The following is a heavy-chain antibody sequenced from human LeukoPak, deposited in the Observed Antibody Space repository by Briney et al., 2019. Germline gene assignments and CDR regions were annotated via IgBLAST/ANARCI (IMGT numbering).Heavy chain of an antibody. CDR2: LNEDGSYI. CDR1: GFTFSSYW. J-gene: IGHJ4*02. V-gene: IGHV3-74*01. D-gene: IGHD3-22*01. CDR3: AKERSSGVYRLFDY. Sequence: GGSLRLSCAASGFTFSSYWMHWVRQRPGKGLVWVSRLNEDGSYIDYADSVKGRFTISRDNAKDTLYLQMNSLRAEDTAVYYRAKERSSGVYRLFDYWGQGTLVTVSS.